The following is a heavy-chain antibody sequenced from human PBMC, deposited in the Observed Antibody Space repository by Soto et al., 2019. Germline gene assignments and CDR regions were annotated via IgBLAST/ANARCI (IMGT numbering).Heavy chain of an antibody. CDR1: GGSISSYY. D-gene: IGHD5-18*01. CDR2: IYYSGST. CDR3: AREDTAIGFDP. V-gene: IGHV4-59*01. J-gene: IGHJ5*02. Sequence: SETLSLTCTVSGGSISSYYWSWIRQPPGKGLEWIGYIYYSGSTNYNPSLKSRVTISVDTSKNQFSLKLSSVTAADTAVYYCAREDTAIGFDPWGQGTLVTVSS.